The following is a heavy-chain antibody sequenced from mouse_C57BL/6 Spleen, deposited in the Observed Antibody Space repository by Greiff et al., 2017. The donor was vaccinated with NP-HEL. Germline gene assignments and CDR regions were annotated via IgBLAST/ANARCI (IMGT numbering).Heavy chain of an antibody. CDR2: IYPGDRDT. Sequence: QVQLKESGPELVKPGASVKISCKASGYAFSSSWMNWVKQRPGKGLEWIGRIYPGDRDTNYNGKFKGKATLTADKSSSTAYMQLSSLTSEDSAVYFCARWGIGYAMDYWGQGTSVTVSS. D-gene: IGHD2-14*01. V-gene: IGHV1-82*01. J-gene: IGHJ4*01. CDR1: GYAFSSSW. CDR3: ARWGIGYAMDY.